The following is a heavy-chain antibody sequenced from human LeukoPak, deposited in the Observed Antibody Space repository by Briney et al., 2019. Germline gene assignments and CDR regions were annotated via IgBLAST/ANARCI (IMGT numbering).Heavy chain of an antibody. D-gene: IGHD3-22*01. CDR1: GYSFTKYW. CDR2: IYPADSDT. V-gene: IGHV5-51*01. Sequence: GESLKISCKGSGYSFTKYWIGWVRQMPGKGLEWMGIIYPADSDTRYSPSLQGQVTISADKSITTAYLQWSSLKASDTAMYYCARHGPYDSSGYYYPQGNWFDPWGQGTLVTVSS. J-gene: IGHJ5*02. CDR3: ARHGPYDSSGYYYPQGNWFDP.